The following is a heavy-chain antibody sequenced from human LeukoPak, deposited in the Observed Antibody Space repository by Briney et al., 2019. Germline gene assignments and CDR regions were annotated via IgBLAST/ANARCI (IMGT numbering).Heavy chain of an antibody. D-gene: IGHD6-13*01. J-gene: IGHJ1*01. CDR2: INHSGST. CDR1: GGSFSGYY. Sequence: SETLSLTCAVYGGSFSGYYWSWIRQPPGKGLEWIGEINHSGSTNYNPSLKSRVTISVDTCKNQFSLKLSSVTAADTAVYYCARGGGSSWYRPAEYFQHWGQGTLVTVSS. CDR3: ARGGGSSWYRPAEYFQH. V-gene: IGHV4-34*01.